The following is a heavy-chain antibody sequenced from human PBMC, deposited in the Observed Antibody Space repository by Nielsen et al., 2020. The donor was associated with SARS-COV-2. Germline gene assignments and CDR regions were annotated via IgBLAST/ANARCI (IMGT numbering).Heavy chain of an antibody. Sequence: SETLSLTCTVSGGSISSSSYYWGWIRQPPGKGLAWIGSIYYSGTPYYNPSLKSRVTISEDTSKNQFSLKLISVTAADTAVYYCATDTIQLWAHGGYWGQGTLVTVSS. CDR2: IYYSGTP. CDR3: ATDTIQLWAHGGY. CDR1: GGSISSSSYY. D-gene: IGHD5-18*01. V-gene: IGHV4-39*01. J-gene: IGHJ4*02.